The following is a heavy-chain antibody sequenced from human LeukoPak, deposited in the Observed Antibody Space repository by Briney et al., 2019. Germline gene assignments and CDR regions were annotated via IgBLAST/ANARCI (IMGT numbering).Heavy chain of an antibody. CDR2: IRQDGSEK. CDR3: AREGWFGEIYYYYYMDV. Sequence: GGSLGLSCAASGFTFSSYWMSWVRQAPGKGLEWVANIRQDGSEKYYVDSVKGRFTISRDNAKNSLYLQMNSLRAEDTAVYYCAREGWFGEIYYYYYMDVWGKGTTVTVSS. V-gene: IGHV3-7*01. D-gene: IGHD3-10*01. CDR1: GFTFSSYW. J-gene: IGHJ6*03.